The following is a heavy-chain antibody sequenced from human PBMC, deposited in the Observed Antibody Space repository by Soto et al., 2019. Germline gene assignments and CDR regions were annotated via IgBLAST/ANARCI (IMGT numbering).Heavy chain of an antibody. D-gene: IGHD5-12*01. Sequence: SLLISVTCTVSGGSISSGGDYWSWIRKHPGKGLEWIGYIYYSGSTYYNPSLKSRVTISVDTSKNQFSLKLSSVTAADTAVYYCAGGGYDFYYYYYGMDVWGQGTTVTVSS. CDR3: AGGGYDFYYYYYGMDV. CDR1: GGSISSGGDY. J-gene: IGHJ6*02. V-gene: IGHV4-31*03. CDR2: IYYSGST.